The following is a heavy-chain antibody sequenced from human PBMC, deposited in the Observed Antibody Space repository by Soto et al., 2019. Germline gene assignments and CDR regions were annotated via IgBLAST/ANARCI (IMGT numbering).Heavy chain of an antibody. CDR2: IYYSGST. J-gene: IGHJ4*01. V-gene: IGHV4-30-4*01. D-gene: IGHD1-7*01. CDR1: GGSISSGDYY. CDR3: ATDGELRRCHY. Sequence: QVQLQESGPGLVKPSQTLSLTCTVSGGSISSGDYYWSWIRQPPGKGLEYIGYIYYSGSTYYNPSLKSRVTISVDTSKDQFSLKLSSVTAAGTAVYYCATDGELRRCHYGGHGTLVTVSS.